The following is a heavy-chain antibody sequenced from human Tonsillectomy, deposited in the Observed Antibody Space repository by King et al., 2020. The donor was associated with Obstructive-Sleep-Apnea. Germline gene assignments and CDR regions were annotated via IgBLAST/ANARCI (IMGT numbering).Heavy chain of an antibody. Sequence: VQLVESGAEVKKPGASVKVSCKASGYTFTGYYMNWVRQAPGHGLEWMGRISPNSGVTNYVQKFQGRVTMTRDTSISTAYMELSRLRSDDTAVYYCARGSYGDYDPFDYWGQGTLVTVSS. D-gene: IGHD4-17*01. CDR3: ARGSYGDYDPFDY. J-gene: IGHJ4*02. CDR2: ISPNSGVT. CDR1: GYTFTGYY. V-gene: IGHV1-2*06.